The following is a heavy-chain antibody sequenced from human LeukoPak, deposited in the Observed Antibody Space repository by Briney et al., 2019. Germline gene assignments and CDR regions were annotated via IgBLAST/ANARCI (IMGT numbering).Heavy chain of an antibody. CDR1: GYTFTSYD. Sequence: GASVKVSCKASGYTFTSYDINWVRQATGQGLEWTGWMSPNSGNTGYAQKFQGRVTITRNTSISTAYMELSSLRSEDTAVYYCARGPPVGWVVVPAANDGYWGQGTLVTVSS. CDR2: MSPNSGNT. CDR3: ARGPPVGWVVVPAANDGY. D-gene: IGHD2-2*01. V-gene: IGHV1-8*03. J-gene: IGHJ4*02.